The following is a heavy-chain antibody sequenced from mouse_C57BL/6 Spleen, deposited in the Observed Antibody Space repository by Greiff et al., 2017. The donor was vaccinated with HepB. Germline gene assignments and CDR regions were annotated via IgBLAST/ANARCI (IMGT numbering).Heavy chain of an antibody. Sequence: VQLQQSGAELAKPGASVKLSCKASGYTFTSYWMPWVKQRPGQGLEWIGYINPSSGYTKYNEKFKDKATLTADKSSSTAYMQLSSLTSEDSAVYYCARTASTLVANWYFDGWGTGTTVTVAT. V-gene: IGHV1-7*01. J-gene: IGHJ1*03. CDR2: INPSSGYT. CDR3: ARTASTLVANWYFDG. CDR1: GYTFTSYW. D-gene: IGHD1-1*01.